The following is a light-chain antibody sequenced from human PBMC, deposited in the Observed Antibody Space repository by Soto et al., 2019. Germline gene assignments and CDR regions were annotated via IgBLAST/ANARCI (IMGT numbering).Light chain of an antibody. Sequence: QAVVTQEASLTVSPGGTVTLTCGSSTGAVTGGHYPFWFQQKPGQAPRTLIYDTNSKHSWTPARFSGSLLGGKAALTLSGAQPEDEADYYCLLSYSGYRLFGGGTQLTVL. CDR2: DTN. V-gene: IGLV7-46*01. CDR1: TGAVTGGHY. J-gene: IGLJ3*02. CDR3: LLSYSGYRL.